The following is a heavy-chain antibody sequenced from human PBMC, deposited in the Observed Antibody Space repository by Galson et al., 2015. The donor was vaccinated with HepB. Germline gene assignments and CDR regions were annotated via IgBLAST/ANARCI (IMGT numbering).Heavy chain of an antibody. J-gene: IGHJ3*02. Sequence: SLRLSCAASGFTFSSYWMHWVRHAPGKGLVWVSRINSDGSSTSYADSVKGRFTISRDNAKNTLYLQMNSLRAEDTAVYYCARGAVGFGPHDAFDIWGQGTMVTVSS. CDR2: INSDGSST. D-gene: IGHD3-10*01. CDR1: GFTFSSYW. V-gene: IGHV3-74*01. CDR3: ARGAVGFGPHDAFDI.